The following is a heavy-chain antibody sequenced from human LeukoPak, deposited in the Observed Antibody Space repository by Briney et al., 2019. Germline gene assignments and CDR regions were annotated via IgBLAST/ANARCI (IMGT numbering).Heavy chain of an antibody. CDR1: GFSFIDFA. J-gene: IGHJ5*02. CDR3: ARGGTYYDFWSGFRWFDP. D-gene: IGHD3-3*01. Sequence: GGSLRLSCSASGFSFIDFAMHWVRQAPGKGLEWVAVISHDSKTKYHAESVKGRFTISRDNAKNSLYLQMNSLRAEDTAVYYCARGGTYYDFWSGFRWFDPWGQGTLVIVSS. V-gene: IGHV3-30*07. CDR2: ISHDSKTK.